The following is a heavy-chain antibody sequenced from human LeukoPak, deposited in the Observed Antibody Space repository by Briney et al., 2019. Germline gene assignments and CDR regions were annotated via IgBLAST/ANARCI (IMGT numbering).Heavy chain of an antibody. CDR1: GFTFSSDG. D-gene: IGHD6-13*01. CDR3: AKDSSIAADKSGWFDP. CDR2: ISGSGGST. Sequence: GGSLRLSCVASGFTFSSDGMHWVRQAPGKGLEWVSAISGSGGSTYYADSVKGRFTISRDNSKNTLYLQMNSLRAEDTAVYYCAKDSSIAADKSGWFDPWGQGTLVTVSS. V-gene: IGHV3-23*01. J-gene: IGHJ5*02.